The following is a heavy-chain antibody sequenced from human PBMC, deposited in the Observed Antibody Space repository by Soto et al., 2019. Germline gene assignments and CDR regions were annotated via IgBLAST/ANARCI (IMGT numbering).Heavy chain of an antibody. CDR1: GYTFTGYY. Sequence: SSVKVSCKASGYTFTGYYMHWVRQAPGQGLEWMGWINPNSGGTNYAQKFQGRVTMTRDTSISTAYMELSRLRSDDTAVYYCARAXGSHASEIPHYYYGMDVWGQGTTVTVSS. CDR2: INPNSGGT. V-gene: IGHV1-2*02. CDR3: ARAXGSHASEIPHYYYGMDV. J-gene: IGHJ6*02. D-gene: IGHD2-2*01.